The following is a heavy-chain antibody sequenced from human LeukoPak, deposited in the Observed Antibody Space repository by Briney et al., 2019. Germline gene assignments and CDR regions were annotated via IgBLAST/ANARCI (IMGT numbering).Heavy chain of an antibody. CDR1: GGSISSYY. CDR3: ARHDHQGIVGYFDY. CDR2: IYYSGST. Sequence: SETLSLTCTVSGGSISSYYWGWIRQPPGKGLEWIGSIYYSGSTYYNPSLKSRVTISVDTSKNQFSLKLSSVTAADTAVYYCARHDHQGIVGYFDYWGQGTLVTVSS. J-gene: IGHJ4*02. V-gene: IGHV4-39*01. D-gene: IGHD2-15*01.